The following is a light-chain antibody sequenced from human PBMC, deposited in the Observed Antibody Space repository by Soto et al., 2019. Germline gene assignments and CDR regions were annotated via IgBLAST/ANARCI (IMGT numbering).Light chain of an antibody. V-gene: IGLV1-44*01. CDR2: SND. CDR1: SSNIGINA. CDR3: ATWDQSLNGVV. Sequence: QSVLTQPPSASGTPGQRVTMSCSGSSSNIGINAVNWYRQLPGTAPKLLIHSNDQRPSGVPDRFSGSKSGTSASLALSGLQSDDEADYYCATWDQSLNGVVFGGGTKLTVL. J-gene: IGLJ3*02.